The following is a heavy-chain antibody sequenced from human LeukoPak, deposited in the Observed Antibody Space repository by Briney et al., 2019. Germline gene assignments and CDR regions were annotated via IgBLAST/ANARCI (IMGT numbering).Heavy chain of an antibody. CDR3: ARSSIIAAAGPYYFDY. CDR1: GYTFSSYA. D-gene: IGHD6-13*01. CDR2: IIPIFGTA. Sequence: SVKVSCKTSGYTFSSYAISWVRQAPGQGLEWMGGIIPIFGTANYAQKFQGRVTITADKSTSTAYMELSSLRSEDTAVYYCARSSIIAAAGPYYFDYWGQGTLVTVSS. V-gene: IGHV1-69*06. J-gene: IGHJ4*02.